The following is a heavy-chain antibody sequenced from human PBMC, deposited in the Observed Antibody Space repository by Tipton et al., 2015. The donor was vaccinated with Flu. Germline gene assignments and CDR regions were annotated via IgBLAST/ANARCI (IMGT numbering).Heavy chain of an antibody. V-gene: IGHV1-18*01. J-gene: IGHJ1*01. CDR3: ASKYFYYNSAYDLEH. CDR1: GYTFNRYG. CDR2: ITTHNRNT. D-gene: IGHD3-10*01. Sequence: QLVQSGAEVAKPGASVRVSCKTSGYTFNRYGISWVRQAPGQGLEWMGWITTHNRNTNYAQDFRGRVTMTTDTFTSTAYMELRSLTSEDTAVYYCASKYFYYNSAYDLEHWGQGTLVTVSS.